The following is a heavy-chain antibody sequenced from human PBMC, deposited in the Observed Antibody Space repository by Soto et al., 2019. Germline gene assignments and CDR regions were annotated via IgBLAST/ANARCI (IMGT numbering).Heavy chain of an antibody. V-gene: IGHV5-51*01. J-gene: IGHJ5*02. D-gene: IGHD2-15*01. CDR2: IYPGDSDT. CDR1: GYSFTSYW. Sequence: PGESLKISCKGSGYSFTSYWIGWVRQMPGKGLEWMGIIYPGDSDTRYSPSFQGQVTTSADKSISTAYLQWSSLKASDTAMYYCAITGWVVAANVGGDWFDPWGQGTLVTVSS. CDR3: AITGWVVAANVGGDWFDP.